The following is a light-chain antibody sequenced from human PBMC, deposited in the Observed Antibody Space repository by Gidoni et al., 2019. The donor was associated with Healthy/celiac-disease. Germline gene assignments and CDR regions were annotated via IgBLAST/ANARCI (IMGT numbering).Light chain of an antibody. CDR2: GAS. V-gene: IGKV3-20*01. CDR3: QQYGSSPMCS. J-gene: IGKJ2*04. CDR1: QSVSSSY. Sequence: EIALTQSPVTRSLSPGERATLSCRASQSVSSSYLAWYQQKPGQAPRLLIYGASSRATGLPNRFSGSGSGTDFTLTISRLEAEDFAVYYCQQYGSSPMCSFGQGTKLEIK.